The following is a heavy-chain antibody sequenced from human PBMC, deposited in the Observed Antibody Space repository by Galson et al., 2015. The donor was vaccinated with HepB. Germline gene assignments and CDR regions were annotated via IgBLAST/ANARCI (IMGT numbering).Heavy chain of an antibody. CDR1: GGSISSYW. Sequence: ETLSLTCTVSGGSISSYWMHWVRQAPGKGLVWVSRINSDGSSTSYADSVKGRFTISRDNAKNTLYLQMNSLRAEDTAVYYCARERGYCSGGSCYYYGMDVWGQGTTVTVSS. D-gene: IGHD2-15*01. V-gene: IGHV3-74*01. CDR3: ARERGYCSGGSCYYYGMDV. J-gene: IGHJ6*02. CDR2: INSDGSST.